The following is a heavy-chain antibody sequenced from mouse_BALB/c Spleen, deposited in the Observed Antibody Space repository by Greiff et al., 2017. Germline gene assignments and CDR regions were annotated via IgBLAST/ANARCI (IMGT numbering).Heavy chain of an antibody. D-gene: IGHD1-1*01. CDR1: GYTFTSYC. Sequence: QVQLQQPGAELVKPWASVKMSCKASGYTFTSYCMHWVKQRPGQGLEWIGVIDPSDSYTSYNQKFKGKATLTVDTSSSTAYMQLSSLTSEDSAVYYCALIYYYGSSSGFAYWGQGTLVTVSA. V-gene: IGHV1S127*01. J-gene: IGHJ3*01. CDR3: ALIYYYGSSSGFAY. CDR2: IDPSDSYT.